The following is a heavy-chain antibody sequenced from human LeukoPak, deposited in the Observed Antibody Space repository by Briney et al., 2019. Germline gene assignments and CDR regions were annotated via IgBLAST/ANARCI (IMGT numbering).Heavy chain of an antibody. CDR2: IYYSGST. J-gene: IGHJ2*01. V-gene: IGHV4-39*07. Sequence: SETLSLTCTVSGGSISSSSYYWGWIRQPPGKGLEWIGSIYYSGSTYYNPSLKSRVIISVDTSKNQFSLKLSSVTAADTAVYYCARDPVWYFDLWGRGTLVTVSS. CDR3: ARDPVWYFDL. CDR1: GGSISSSSYY.